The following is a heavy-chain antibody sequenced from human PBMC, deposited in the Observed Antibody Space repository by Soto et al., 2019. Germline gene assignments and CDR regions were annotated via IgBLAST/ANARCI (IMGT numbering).Heavy chain of an antibody. V-gene: IGHV3-33*01. CDR3: ARDWRGGLGGNSVSHFDY. CDR1: GFTFSSYG. Sequence: QVQLVESGGGVVQPGRSLRLSCAASGFTFSSYGMHWVRQAPGKGLEWVAVIWYDGSNKYYADSVKGRFTISRDNSKNTLYLQMNSLRAEDTAVYYCARDWRGGLGGNSVSHFDYWGQGTLVTVSS. CDR2: IWYDGSNK. J-gene: IGHJ4*02. D-gene: IGHD2-21*02.